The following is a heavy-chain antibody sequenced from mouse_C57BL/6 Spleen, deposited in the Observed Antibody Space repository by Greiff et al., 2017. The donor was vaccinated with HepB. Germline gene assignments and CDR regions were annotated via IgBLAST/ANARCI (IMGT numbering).Heavy chain of an antibody. CDR3: AKSYGSSYGAMDD. D-gene: IGHD1-1*01. Sequence: VHLVESGPGLVQPSQCLSITCTVSGFSFTSYGVHWVRQPPGKGLEWLGVIWSGGSTDYNAAFIYRLSISKDNSKSQVFCKMNSLQADDTAIYYCAKSYGSSYGAMDDWGQGTSVTVCS. CDR2: IWSGGST. V-gene: IGHV2-4*01. CDR1: GFSFTSYG. J-gene: IGHJ4*01.